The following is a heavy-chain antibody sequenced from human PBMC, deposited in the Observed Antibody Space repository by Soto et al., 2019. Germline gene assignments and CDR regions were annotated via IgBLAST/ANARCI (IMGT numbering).Heavy chain of an antibody. V-gene: IGHV4-34*01. CDR1: GGSFSGYY. J-gene: IGHJ4*02. D-gene: IGHD6-13*01. CDR2: INHSGST. CDR3: ARVAYSSSGFDY. Sequence: SETLSLTCAVYGGSFSGYYWSWIRQPPGKGLEWIGEINHSGSTNYNPSLKSRVTISVDTSKNQFSLKLSSVTAADTAVYYCARVAYSSSGFDYWGQGTLVTVS.